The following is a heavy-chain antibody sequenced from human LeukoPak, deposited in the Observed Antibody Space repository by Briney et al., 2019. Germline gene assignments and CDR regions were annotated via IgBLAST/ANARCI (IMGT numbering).Heavy chain of an antibody. CDR3: ARDSDPRGFDP. Sequence: RASVKVSCKVSGYTLTELSMHWVRQAPGKGLEWMGGFDPEDGETIYAQKFQGRVTMTRDTSTSTVYMELSSLRSEDTAVYYCARDSDPRGFDPWGQGTLVTVSS. CDR1: GYTLTELS. J-gene: IGHJ5*02. CDR2: FDPEDGET. V-gene: IGHV1-24*01.